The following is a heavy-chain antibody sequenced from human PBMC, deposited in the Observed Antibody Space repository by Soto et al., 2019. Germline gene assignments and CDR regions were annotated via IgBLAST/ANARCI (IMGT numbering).Heavy chain of an antibody. CDR2: IYRTGST. Sequence: TLSLTCAVCDDSFTSNNWWTWVRQPPGQGLEWIGEIYRTGSTNYNPSLKSRVTISLDKSENQFSLKVTSLTAADTAVYYCASRDPGTSVDYWGQGTLVTVSS. CDR1: DDSFTSNNW. J-gene: IGHJ4*02. D-gene: IGHD1-7*01. V-gene: IGHV4-4*02. CDR3: ASRDPGTSVDY.